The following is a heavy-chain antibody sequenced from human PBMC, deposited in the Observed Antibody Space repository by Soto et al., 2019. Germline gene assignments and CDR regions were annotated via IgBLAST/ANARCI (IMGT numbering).Heavy chain of an antibody. V-gene: IGHV4-59*08. CDR3: ARHPLDTAMVPLYYYMDV. J-gene: IGHJ6*03. CDR1: GGSISSYY. CDR2: IYYSGST. D-gene: IGHD5-18*01. Sequence: SETLSLTCTVSGGSISSYYWSWIRQPPGKGLEWIGYIYYSGSTNYNPSPKSRVTISGDTSKNQFYLKLSSVTAADTAVYYCARHPLDTAMVPLYYYMDVWGKGTTVTVSS.